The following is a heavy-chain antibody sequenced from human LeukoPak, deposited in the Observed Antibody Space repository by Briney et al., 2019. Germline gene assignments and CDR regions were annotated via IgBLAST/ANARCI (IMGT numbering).Heavy chain of an antibody. D-gene: IGHD3-22*01. CDR3: ARDLGRSGYYTIDAFDI. CDR2: ISSSSSYI. V-gene: IGHV3-21*01. Sequence: GGSLRLSCAASGFTFNTYSMNWVRQAPGKGLEWVSSISSSSSYIYYADSVKGRFTISRDNAKNSLYLQMNSLRAEDTAVYYCARDLGRSGYYTIDAFDIWGLGTMVTVSS. J-gene: IGHJ3*02. CDR1: GFTFNTYS.